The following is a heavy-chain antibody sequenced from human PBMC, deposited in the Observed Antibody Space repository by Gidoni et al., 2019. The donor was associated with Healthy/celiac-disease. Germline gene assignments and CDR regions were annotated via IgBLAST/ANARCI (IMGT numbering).Heavy chain of an antibody. CDR2: IWYDGSNK. V-gene: IGHV3-33*01. D-gene: IGHD1-26*01. CDR1: GFTFSSYG. CDR3: ARDPIVGATEYFQH. J-gene: IGHJ1*01. Sequence: QVQLVESGGGVVQPGRSLRLSCAASGFTFSSYGMHWVRQAPGKGLEWVAVIWYDGSNKYYADSVKGRFTISRDNSKNTLYLQMNSLRAEDTAVYYCARDPIVGATEYFQHWGQGTLVTVSS.